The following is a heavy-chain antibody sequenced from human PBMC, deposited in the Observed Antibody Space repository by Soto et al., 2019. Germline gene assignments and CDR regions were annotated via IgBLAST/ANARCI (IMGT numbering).Heavy chain of an antibody. Sequence: SVKVSCQASGGTFSSYAISWVRQAPGQGLEWMGGIIPIFGTANYAQKFQGRVTITADESTSTAYMELSSLRSEDTAVYYCASSPMTTVTSKGNYYGMDVWGQGTTVTVAS. V-gene: IGHV1-69*13. J-gene: IGHJ6*02. CDR1: GGTFSSYA. CDR3: ASSPMTTVTSKGNYYGMDV. D-gene: IGHD4-4*01. CDR2: IIPIFGTA.